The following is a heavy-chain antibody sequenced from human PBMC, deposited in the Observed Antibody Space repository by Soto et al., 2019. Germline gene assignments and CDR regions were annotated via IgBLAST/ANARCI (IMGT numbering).Heavy chain of an antibody. CDR1: GFTFSSYG. D-gene: IGHD2-2*01. Sequence: GGSLRLSXAASGFTFSSYGMHWVRQAPGKGLEWVAVISYDGSNKYYADSVKGRFTISRDNSKNTLYLQMNSLRAEDTAVYYCAKVVSRYYYGMDVRGQGTTVTVSS. V-gene: IGHV3-30*18. CDR3: AKVVSRYYYGMDV. J-gene: IGHJ6*02. CDR2: ISYDGSNK.